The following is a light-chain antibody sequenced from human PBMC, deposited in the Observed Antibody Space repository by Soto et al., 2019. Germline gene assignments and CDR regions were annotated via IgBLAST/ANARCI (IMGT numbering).Light chain of an antibody. V-gene: IGKV1-33*01. CDR3: QQYESIPFT. Sequence: DIQMTQSPSSLSASVGDRVTITCQASQDIRKYLNWYQQKPGKAPKLLIYDASNLEAGVPSRFSGTGSGTFYTFTISSLHPEDFATYHCQQYESIPFTFGPGTKVEIK. J-gene: IGKJ3*01. CDR1: QDIRKY. CDR2: DAS.